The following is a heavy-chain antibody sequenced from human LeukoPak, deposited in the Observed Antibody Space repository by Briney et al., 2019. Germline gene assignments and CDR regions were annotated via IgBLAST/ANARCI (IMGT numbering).Heavy chain of an antibody. Sequence: PSETLSLTCTVSGGSISSYYWSWIRQPPGKGLEWIGYIYYSGSTNYNPSLKSRVTISVDKAKNQLALKLTSVTAADTAVYYCVRDPHVENYFGTNTGLRDFWGQGTLVTVSS. CDR3: VRDPHVENYFGTNTGLRDF. CDR1: GGSISSYY. CDR2: IYYSGST. D-gene: IGHD1-14*01. V-gene: IGHV4-59*12. J-gene: IGHJ4*02.